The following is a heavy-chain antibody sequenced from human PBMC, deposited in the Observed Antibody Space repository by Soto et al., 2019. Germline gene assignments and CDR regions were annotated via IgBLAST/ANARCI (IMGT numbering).Heavy chain of an antibody. CDR2: VNPSGGHT. CDR3: ARGGNVVVVTAALDY. V-gene: IGHV1-46*01. D-gene: IGHD2-21*02. Sequence: QVQLMQSGAEVKKPGASVKVSCKASGDTFTDYYIHWVRQAPGQGLEWMGTVNPSGGHTTYAQHFLGRVTXAXXXSXXTLYRELTSLTSDDTAIYYCARGGNVVVVTAALDYWGQGTLVTVSS. J-gene: IGHJ4*02. CDR1: GDTFTDYY.